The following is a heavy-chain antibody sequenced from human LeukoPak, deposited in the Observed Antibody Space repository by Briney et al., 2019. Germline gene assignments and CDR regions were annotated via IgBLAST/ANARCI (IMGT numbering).Heavy chain of an antibody. CDR1: GGSFSGYY. V-gene: IGHV4-34*01. Sequence: SETLSLTCAVYGGSFSGYYWSWIRQPPGKGLEWIGEINHSGSTNYNPSLKSRVTISVDTSKNQFSLKLSSVTAADTAVYYCARRVAVAGYFDYWGQGTLVTVSS. J-gene: IGHJ4*02. D-gene: IGHD6-19*01. CDR2: INHSGST. CDR3: ARRVAVAGYFDY.